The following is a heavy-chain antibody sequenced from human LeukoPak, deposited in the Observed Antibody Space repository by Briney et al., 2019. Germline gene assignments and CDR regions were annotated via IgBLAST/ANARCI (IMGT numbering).Heavy chain of an antibody. CDR3: ARDSYGTSGYQGWFDP. D-gene: IGHD3-22*01. CDR2: ISGSGGST. V-gene: IGHV3-23*01. CDR1: GFTFSSYA. J-gene: IGHJ5*02. Sequence: PGGSLRLSCAASGFTFSSYAMSWVRQAPGKGLEWVSAISGSGGSTYYADSMKGRFTISRDNSKNTLYLQMNSLRAEDTAVYYRARDSYGTSGYQGWFDPWGQGTLVTVSS.